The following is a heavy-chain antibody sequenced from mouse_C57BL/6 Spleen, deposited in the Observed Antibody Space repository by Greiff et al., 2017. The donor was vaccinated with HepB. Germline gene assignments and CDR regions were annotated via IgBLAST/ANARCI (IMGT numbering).Heavy chain of an antibody. D-gene: IGHD2-4*01. V-gene: IGHV1-42*01. CDR1: GYSFTGYY. Sequence: VQLQQSGPELVKPGASVKISCKASGYSFTGYYMNWVKQSPEKSLEWIGEINPSTGGTTYNQKFKAKATLTVDKSSSTAYMQLKSLTSEDSAVYYCARSRIYYDYDGYAMDYWGQGTSVTVSS. CDR3: ARSRIYYDYDGYAMDY. J-gene: IGHJ4*01. CDR2: INPSTGGT.